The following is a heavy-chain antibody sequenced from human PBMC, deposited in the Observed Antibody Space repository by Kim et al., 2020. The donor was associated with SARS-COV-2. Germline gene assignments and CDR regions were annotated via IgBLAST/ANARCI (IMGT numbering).Heavy chain of an antibody. CDR1: GFTFSDYY. D-gene: IGHD3-10*01. CDR2: ISTSSSHT. CDR3: ARDYYGSGSYGKFDP. V-gene: IGHV3-11*06. J-gene: IGHJ5*02. Sequence: GGSLRLSCVASGFTFSDYYMSWIRQAPGKGLEWVSYISTSSSHTDYADSVKGRFTISRDNAENSVYLQMNSLRAEDTAVYYCARDYYGSGSYGKFDPWGQGTLGTVSS.